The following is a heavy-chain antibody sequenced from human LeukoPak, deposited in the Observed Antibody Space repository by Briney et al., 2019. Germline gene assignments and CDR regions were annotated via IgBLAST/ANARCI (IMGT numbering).Heavy chain of an antibody. D-gene: IGHD5-12*01. CDR3: ARGGSGYDSFYYYGMDV. V-gene: IGHV4-59*01. CDR2: IYDSGSI. CDR1: GGSISSYY. Sequence: MSSETLSLTCTVSGGSISSYYWSWIRQPPGKGLEWIGYIYDSGSINYNPSLKSRVTISLDTSKNQFSLKPSSVTAADTAVYYCARGGSGYDSFYYYGMDVWGQGTTVTVSS. J-gene: IGHJ6*02.